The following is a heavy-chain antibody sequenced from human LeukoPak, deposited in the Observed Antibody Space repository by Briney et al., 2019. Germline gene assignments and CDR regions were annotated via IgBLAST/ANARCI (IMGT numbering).Heavy chain of an antibody. CDR3: ARTVEMATIIAREWFDP. Sequence: PRASVKVSCKASGYTFTSYGISWVRQAPGQGLEWMRWISAYNGNTNYAQKLQGRVTMTTDTSTSTAYMELRSLRSDDTAVYYCARTVEMATIIAREWFDPWGQGTLVTVSS. J-gene: IGHJ5*02. D-gene: IGHD5-24*01. CDR1: GYTFTSYG. CDR2: ISAYNGNT. V-gene: IGHV1-18*01.